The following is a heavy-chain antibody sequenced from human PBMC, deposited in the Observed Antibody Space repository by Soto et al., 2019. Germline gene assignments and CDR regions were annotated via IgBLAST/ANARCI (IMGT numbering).Heavy chain of an antibody. Sequence: QVQLVQSGAEVKNPGASVKVSCKASGYRFTSYGIGWVRQAPGQGLEWMGWINAYNGNTNYAQNLQGRVTLNTDTSTSTAYMELRSLRSNDTAVYYCAMVDVYVTPSPQDVWGQGTTVTFSS. V-gene: IGHV1-18*01. CDR2: INAYNGNT. D-gene: IGHD3-16*01. CDR1: GYRFTSYG. CDR3: AMVDVYVTPSPQDV. J-gene: IGHJ6*02.